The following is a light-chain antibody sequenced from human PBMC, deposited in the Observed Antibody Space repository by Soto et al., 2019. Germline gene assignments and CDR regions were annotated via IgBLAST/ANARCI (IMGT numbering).Light chain of an antibody. J-gene: IGLJ3*02. Sequence: QSALTQPASVSGSPGQSITISCTGTSSDVGGYNYVSWYQQHPGKAPILMIYDVSNRPSGVSNRFSGSKSGNTASLTISGLQGEDEADYYCSSYTGSSSWVFGGETKLTVL. CDR1: SSDVGGYNY. V-gene: IGLV2-14*01. CDR2: DVS. CDR3: SSYTGSSSWV.